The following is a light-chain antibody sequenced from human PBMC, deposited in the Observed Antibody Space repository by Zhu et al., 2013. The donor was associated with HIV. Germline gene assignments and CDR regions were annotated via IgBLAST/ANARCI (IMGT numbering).Light chain of an antibody. CDR1: QVINTY. CDR2: AAS. CDR3: QQLKTYPRS. V-gene: IGKV1-9*01. Sequence: DIQLTQSPSFLSASIGDRVTITCRASQVINTYLAWYQHEPGKAPRLLIYAASTLQTGVPSRFSGSGSGTEFTLTISSLQPEDFATYYCQQLKTYPRSFGQGTKVEIK. J-gene: IGKJ2*01.